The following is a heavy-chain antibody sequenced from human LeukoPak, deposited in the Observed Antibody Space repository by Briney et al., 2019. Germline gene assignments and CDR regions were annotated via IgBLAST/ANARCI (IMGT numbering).Heavy chain of an antibody. J-gene: IGHJ4*02. D-gene: IGHD2-2*01. CDR1: GGSISSGDYY. CDR3: ASHPKYCSSTSCYSDY. Sequence: SQTLSLTCTVSGGSISSGDYYWSWIRQPPGKGLEWIGYIYYSGSTYYNPSLKSRVTISVDTSKNQFSLKLSSVTAADTAVYYCASHPKYCSSTSCYSDYWGQGTLVTVSS. V-gene: IGHV4-30-4*08. CDR2: IYYSGST.